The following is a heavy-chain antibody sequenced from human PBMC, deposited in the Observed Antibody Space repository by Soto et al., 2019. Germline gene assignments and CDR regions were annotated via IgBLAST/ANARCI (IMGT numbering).Heavy chain of an antibody. CDR1: GGSISSSSHY. Sequence: SETLSLTCTVSGGSISSSSHYWAWIRQPPGKGLEWIGSIYYDGSTHYYPSLESRVAISADMSKNQFSLRLNSVTAADTALYYCARPYFVSSGASSAIDIWGLGEILTVSS. CDR3: ARPYFVSSGASSAIDI. CDR2: IYYDGST. D-gene: IGHD3-22*01. V-gene: IGHV4-39*01. J-gene: IGHJ3*02.